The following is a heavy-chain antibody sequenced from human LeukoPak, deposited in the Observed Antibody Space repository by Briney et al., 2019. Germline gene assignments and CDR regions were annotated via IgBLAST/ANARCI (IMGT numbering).Heavy chain of an antibody. CDR3: AKDWSDSSGPFGAFDI. J-gene: IGHJ3*02. Sequence: PGGSLRLSCAASGFTFSSYAMSWVRQAPGKGLEWVSAISGSGGSTYYADSVKGRFTISRDNSKNTLYLQMNSLRAEDTAVYYCAKDWSDSSGPFGAFDIWGQGTMVTVSS. CDR1: GFTFSSYA. D-gene: IGHD3-22*01. CDR2: ISGSGGST. V-gene: IGHV3-23*01.